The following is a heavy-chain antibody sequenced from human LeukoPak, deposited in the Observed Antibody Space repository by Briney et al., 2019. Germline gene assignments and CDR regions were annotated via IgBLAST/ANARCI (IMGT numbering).Heavy chain of an antibody. CDR1: VYTFRGHN. CDR3: AQSIAVPRIPTFDV. J-gene: IGHJ3*01. CDR2: INLNNCAT. V-gene: IGHV1-2*02. Sequence: ASGKDSSKSCVYTFRGHNIHWMRQAPGQKLERVGWINLNNCATTYAQKFQGRVTMTRDTSAGTVYMYLSSLRADDTAGYYCAQSIAVPRIPTFDVWGQGTVVSVSS. D-gene: IGHD6-19*01.